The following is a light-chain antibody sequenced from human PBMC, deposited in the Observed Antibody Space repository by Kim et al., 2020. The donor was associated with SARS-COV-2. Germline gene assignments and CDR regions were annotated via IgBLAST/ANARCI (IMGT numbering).Light chain of an antibody. J-gene: IGKJ2*01. Sequence: DIQMTQSPSTLSASVRDRVTITCRASHSISSWLAWYQQKAGKAPKVLIYKASTLESGVPSRFSGSGAGTEFTLTITSLQPDDFATYYCQQYSSYPYTFGQGTKLEI. V-gene: IGKV1-5*03. CDR2: KAS. CDR1: HSISSW. CDR3: QQYSSYPYT.